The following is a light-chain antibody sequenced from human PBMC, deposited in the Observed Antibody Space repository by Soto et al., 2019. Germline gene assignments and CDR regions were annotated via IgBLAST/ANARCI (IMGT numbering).Light chain of an antibody. CDR2: EVS. CDR1: SGDVGGHNY. CDR3: SSYRSSSAPYV. Sequence: QSDLTQPASVSGSPGQSITISCAGTSGDVGGHNYVSWYQQHPGKAPKLIMSEVSKRPSGVSDRFSGSKSGNTASLTISGLQAEDEADYYCSSYRSSSAPYVFGSGTKLTVL. J-gene: IGLJ1*01. V-gene: IGLV2-14*01.